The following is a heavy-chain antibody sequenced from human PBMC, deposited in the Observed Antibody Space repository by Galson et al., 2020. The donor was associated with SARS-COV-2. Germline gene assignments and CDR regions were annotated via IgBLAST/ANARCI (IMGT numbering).Heavy chain of an antibody. CDR3: AKDVGFRGLCRSLGLDS. V-gene: IGHV3-30*02. J-gene: IGHJ4*02. CDR1: GFTFSSYG. Sequence: GGSLRLSCAASGFTFSSYGMHWVRQAPGKGLEWVAFIRYDGSNKYYADSVKGRFTISRDNSKNTLYLQMNSLRAEDTAVYYCAKDVGFRGLCRSLGLDSWGQGGLVTVAS. CDR2: IRYDGSNK. D-gene: IGHD2-8*01.